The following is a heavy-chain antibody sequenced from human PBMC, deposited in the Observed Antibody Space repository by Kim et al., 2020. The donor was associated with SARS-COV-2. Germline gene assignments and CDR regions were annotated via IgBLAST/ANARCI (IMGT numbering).Heavy chain of an antibody. CDR2: IIPIFGTA. J-gene: IGHJ4*02. CDR3: ARVAVFYYDSSGYSYFDY. Sequence: SVKVSCKASGGTFSSYAISWVRQAPGQGLEWMGGIIPIFGTANYAQKFQGRVTITADESTRTAYMELSSLRSEDTAVYYCARVAVFYYDSSGYSYFDYWGQGALVTVSS. CDR1: GGTFSSYA. V-gene: IGHV1-69*13. D-gene: IGHD3-22*01.